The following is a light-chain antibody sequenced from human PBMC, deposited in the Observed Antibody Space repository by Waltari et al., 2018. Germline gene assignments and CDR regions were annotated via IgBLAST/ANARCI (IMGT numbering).Light chain of an antibody. J-gene: IGKJ2*03. V-gene: IGKV1-13*02. CDR2: YAN. CDR1: QDISSD. CDR3: QQYYGLPYS. Sequence: IQMTQSPSSLSASVGDRVTITCRASQDISSDLIWFQQKPGKAPNVLILYANRLESGVPSRFSGSGSGTEFTLTISSLQPEDFTTYYCQQYYGLPYSFGQGTKVEIK.